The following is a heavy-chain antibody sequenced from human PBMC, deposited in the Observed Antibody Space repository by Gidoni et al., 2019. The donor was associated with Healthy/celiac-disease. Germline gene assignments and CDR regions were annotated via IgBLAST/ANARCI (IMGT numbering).Heavy chain of an antibody. V-gene: IGHV4-34*01. J-gene: IGHJ6*02. CDR1: GGSFSGYY. CDR3: ASRYYYYYGMDV. CDR2: INHSGST. Sequence: QVQLQQWGAGLLKPSETLSLTCAVYGGSFSGYYWSWIRQPPGKGLEWIGEINHSGSTNDNPSLKSRVTISVDTSKNQFSLKLSSVTAADTAVYYCASRYYYYYGMDVWGQGTTVTVSS.